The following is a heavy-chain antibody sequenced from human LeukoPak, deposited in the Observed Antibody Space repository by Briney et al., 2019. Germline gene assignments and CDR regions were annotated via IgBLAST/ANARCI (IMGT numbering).Heavy chain of an antibody. D-gene: IGHD3-22*01. J-gene: IGHJ4*02. Sequence: GGSPRLSCAASGSAFNKYAMGWVRQAPGKGLEWVSVMSASIGSTYYADSVKGRFTISRDNSKGSQYLQMNNLRAEDTAVYYCAKVKIYDSSGYYSHCFDNWGQGTLVTVSS. CDR3: AKVKIYDSSGYYSHCFDN. CDR2: MSASIGST. V-gene: IGHV3-23*01. CDR1: GSAFNKYA.